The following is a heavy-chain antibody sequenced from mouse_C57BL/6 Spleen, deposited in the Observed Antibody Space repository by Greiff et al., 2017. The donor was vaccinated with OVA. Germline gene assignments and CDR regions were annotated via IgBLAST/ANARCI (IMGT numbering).Heavy chain of an antibody. D-gene: IGHD1-1*01. J-gene: IGHJ4*01. V-gene: IGHV1-55*01. CDR3: ARDYGSLYAMDY. Sequence: QVQLQQPGAELVKPGASVTMSCKASGYTFTSYWITWVKQRPGPGLEWIGDIYPGSGSTNYNEKFKSKATLTVDTSSSTAYMQLSILTSEDSAVYYCARDYGSLYAMDYWGQGTSVTVSS. CDR1: GYTFTSYW. CDR2: IYPGSGST.